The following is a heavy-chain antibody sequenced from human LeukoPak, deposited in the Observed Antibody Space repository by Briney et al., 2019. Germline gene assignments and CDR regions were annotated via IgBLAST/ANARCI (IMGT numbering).Heavy chain of an antibody. D-gene: IGHD3-9*01. CDR1: GGSISSSSYY. CDR3: ASLRYFDWLPIDY. J-gene: IGHJ4*02. Sequence: SETLSLTCTVSGGSISSSSYYWGWIRQPPGKGLEWIGSIYYSGSTYYNPSLKSRVTISVDTSKNQFSLKLRSVTAADTAVYYCASLRYFDWLPIDYWGQGTLVTVSS. CDR2: IYYSGST. V-gene: IGHV4-39*01.